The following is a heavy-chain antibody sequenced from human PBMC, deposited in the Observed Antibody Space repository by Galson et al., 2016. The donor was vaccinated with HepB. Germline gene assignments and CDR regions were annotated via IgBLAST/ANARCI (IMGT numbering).Heavy chain of an antibody. V-gene: IGHV1-69*06. Sequence: LEWMGGIIPLFGTANYAQKFQVRFTITADNSKNTLYMQMDSLRVEDTAVYYCAKTISTWSIDYLDYWGQGTLVTVSS. CDR2: IIPLFGTA. D-gene: IGHD6-13*01. J-gene: IGHJ4*02. CDR3: AKTISTWSIDYLDY.